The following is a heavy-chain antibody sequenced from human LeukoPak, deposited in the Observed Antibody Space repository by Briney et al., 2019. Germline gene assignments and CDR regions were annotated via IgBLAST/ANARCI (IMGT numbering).Heavy chain of an antibody. D-gene: IGHD6-25*01. J-gene: IGHJ4*02. V-gene: IGHV3-30*18. CDR2: ISYDGTNK. Sequence: GGSLRLSCAGSGFTFSNYGMHWVRQAPGKGPEWVAVISYDGTNKYYADSVKGRFTISKNTLYLQMNSLRAEDTAVYYCAKGDLRLYWGQGTLVTVSS. CDR3: AKGDLRLY. CDR1: GFTFSNYG.